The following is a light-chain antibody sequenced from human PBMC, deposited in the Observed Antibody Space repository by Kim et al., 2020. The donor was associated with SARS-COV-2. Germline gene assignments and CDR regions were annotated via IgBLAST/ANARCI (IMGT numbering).Light chain of an antibody. CDR1: QSVSSN. CDR3: QQYNSWPLT. V-gene: IGKV3-15*01. Sequence: EIVMTQSPATLSVSPGERATLSCRASQSVSSNLAWYQQKPGQAPRLLIYGASTGATGIPARFSGSGSGTEFTLTISSLQSEDLAVYYCQQYNSWPLTFGGGTKVEIK. CDR2: GAS. J-gene: IGKJ4*01.